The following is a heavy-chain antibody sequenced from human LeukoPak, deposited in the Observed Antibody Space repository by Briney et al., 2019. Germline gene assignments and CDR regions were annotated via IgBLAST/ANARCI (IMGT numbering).Heavy chain of an antibody. D-gene: IGHD5-12*01. J-gene: IGHJ4*02. V-gene: IGHV1-46*01. CDR1: GYTFTSYY. CDR3: ARDILPSYSGYDRTLPDH. CDR2: INPSGGST. Sequence: ASVKVSCKASGYTFTSYYMHGVRQAPGQGLEWMGIINPSGGSTSYAQKFQGRVTMTRDTSTSTVYMELSSLRSEDTAVYYCARDILPSYSGYDRTLPDHWGQGTLVTVSS.